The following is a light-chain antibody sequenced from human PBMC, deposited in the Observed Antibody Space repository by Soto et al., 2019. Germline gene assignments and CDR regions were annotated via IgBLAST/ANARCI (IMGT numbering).Light chain of an antibody. Sequence: DIQMTQSPSSLSASVGDRVTITCRASQSISSYLNWYQQRPGKAPKLLIYAASTLQSGVPSKFSGSGSGTDFTLTISSLQPEDFATYYWQQSYRTPFSFGGGTKVEIK. V-gene: IGKV1-39*01. CDR3: QQSYRTPFS. J-gene: IGKJ4*01. CDR1: QSISSY. CDR2: AAS.